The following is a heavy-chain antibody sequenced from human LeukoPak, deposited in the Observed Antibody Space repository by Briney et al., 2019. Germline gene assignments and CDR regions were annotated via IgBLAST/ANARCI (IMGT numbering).Heavy chain of an antibody. Sequence: ASVKVSCKASGYTFTSYDINWVRQATGQGLEWMGWMNPNSGNTGYAQKFQGRVAMTRNTSISTAYMELSSLRSEDTAVYYCARSTSPRGGWFDPWGQGTLVTVSS. D-gene: IGHD2-2*01. CDR3: ARSTSPRGGWFDP. J-gene: IGHJ5*02. CDR2: MNPNSGNT. V-gene: IGHV1-8*01. CDR1: GYTFTSYD.